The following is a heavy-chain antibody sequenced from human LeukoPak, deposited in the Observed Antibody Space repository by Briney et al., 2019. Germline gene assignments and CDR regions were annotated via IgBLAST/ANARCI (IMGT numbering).Heavy chain of an antibody. V-gene: IGHV3-23*01. D-gene: IGHD2-2*01. CDR3: ARGDIVVVPAPLDY. Sequence: PGGSLRLSCAASGFTFGSYAMSWVRQAPGKGLEWVSAISGSGGSTYYADSVKGRFTISRDNSKNTLYLQMNSLRAEDTAVYYCARGDIVVVPAPLDYWGQGTLVTVSS. CDR2: ISGSGGST. CDR1: GFTFGSYA. J-gene: IGHJ4*02.